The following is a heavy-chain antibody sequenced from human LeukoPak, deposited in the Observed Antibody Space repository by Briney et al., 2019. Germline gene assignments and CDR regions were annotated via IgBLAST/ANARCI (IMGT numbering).Heavy chain of an antibody. CDR3: AKDQTEVAGNFGY. J-gene: IGHJ4*02. CDR1: GFTFSRYG. D-gene: IGHD6-19*01. CDR2: ISLDGRNK. Sequence: GGSLRFSCAAPGFTFSRYGLHWVRQAPGKGLKWVAVISLDGRNKYYAEPLKGRFTTSRDNSKNTLYRKVNSVRPGDTSVYYCAKDQTEVAGNFGYWGKGTLVTVP. V-gene: IGHV3-30*18.